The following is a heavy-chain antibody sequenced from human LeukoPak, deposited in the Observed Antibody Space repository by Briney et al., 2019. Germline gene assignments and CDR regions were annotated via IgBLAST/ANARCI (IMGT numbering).Heavy chain of an antibody. V-gene: IGHV3-21*01. Sequence: GGSLRLSCAASGFTFSSYSMNWVRQAPGKVLEWVSSISSSSSYIYYAYSVKGRFTISRDHAKNSLYLQMNSLRAEHTAVYYCARDYYDSSGYSHSGGDYWGQGTLVTVSS. CDR1: GFTFSSYS. J-gene: IGHJ4*02. CDR3: ARDYYDSSGYSHSGGDY. D-gene: IGHD3-22*01. CDR2: ISSSSSYI.